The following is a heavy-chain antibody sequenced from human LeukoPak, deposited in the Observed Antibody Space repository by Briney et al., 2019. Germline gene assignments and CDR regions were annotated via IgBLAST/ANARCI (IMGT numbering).Heavy chain of an antibody. CDR1: GYSISSGYY. V-gene: IGHV4-38-2*02. D-gene: IGHD3-10*01. Sequence: KPSETLSLTCTVSGYSISSGYYWGWIRQPPGKGLAWIGSIYHSGSTYYNPSLKSRVTISVDTSKNQFSLKLSSVTAADTAVYYCARIVFITYGSGSSFDYWGQGTLVTVSS. CDR3: ARIVFITYGSGSSFDY. CDR2: IYHSGST. J-gene: IGHJ4*02.